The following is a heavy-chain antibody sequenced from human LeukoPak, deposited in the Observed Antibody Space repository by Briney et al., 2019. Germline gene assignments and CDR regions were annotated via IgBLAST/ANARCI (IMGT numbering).Heavy chain of an antibody. CDR2: IYPGDSDT. CDR3: ARLDIVVVPAASDAFDI. CDR1: GYSFTSYW. J-gene: IGHJ3*02. V-gene: IGHV5-51*01. D-gene: IGHD2-2*01. Sequence: GESLKISCKGSGYSFTSYWIGWVRQMPGKGLEWMGIIYPGDSDTRYSPSFQGQVTISADKSISTAYLQWSSLKASDTAMYYCARLDIVVVPAASDAFDIWGQGTMVTVSS.